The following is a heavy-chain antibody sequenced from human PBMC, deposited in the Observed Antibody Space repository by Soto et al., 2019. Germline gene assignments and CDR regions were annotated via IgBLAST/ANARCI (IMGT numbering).Heavy chain of an antibody. CDR3: ARETSYDFWSGPQTMDV. V-gene: IGHV3-33*01. D-gene: IGHD3-3*01. CDR2: VHYDGTKK. J-gene: IGHJ6*02. CDR1: GFTFSSYV. Sequence: PGGSLRLSCAPSGFTFSSYVMHWVRQAPGKGLEWVAVVHYDGTKKYYADSVRGRFTISRGNSENILYLQMNSLRPDDTAVYFCARETSYDFWSGPQTMDVWGQGTTVTVSS.